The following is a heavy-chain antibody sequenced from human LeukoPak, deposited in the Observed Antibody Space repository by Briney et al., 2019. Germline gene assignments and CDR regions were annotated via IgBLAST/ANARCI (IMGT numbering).Heavy chain of an antibody. Sequence: ASVKVSCKTSGYTFTGYYMHWVRQAPGQGLEWMGWINPNSGGTNYAQKFQGRVTMTRNTSISTAYMELSSLRSEDTAVYYCARGYGVDYWGQGTLVTVSS. CDR2: INPNSGGT. D-gene: IGHD4-17*01. CDR1: GYTFTGYY. V-gene: IGHV1-2*02. J-gene: IGHJ4*02. CDR3: ARGYGVDY.